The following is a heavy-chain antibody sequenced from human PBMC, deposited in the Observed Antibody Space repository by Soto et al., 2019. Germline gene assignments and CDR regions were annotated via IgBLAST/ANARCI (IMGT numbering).Heavy chain of an antibody. CDR3: AKCMQAYWNYDAHHI. J-gene: IGHJ3*02. Sequence: EVKLLESGGGLVQPGESLRLSCAASGFTFSTYSMSWVRQAPGKGLEWVAHITASEGTTYYADSVKGRFTISRDTSRNTLYLKMNSLRAEDTALYYCAKCMQAYWNYDAHHIWGQGTMVTVSS. CDR1: GFTFSTYS. D-gene: IGHD1-7*01. CDR2: ITASEGTT. V-gene: IGHV3-23*01.